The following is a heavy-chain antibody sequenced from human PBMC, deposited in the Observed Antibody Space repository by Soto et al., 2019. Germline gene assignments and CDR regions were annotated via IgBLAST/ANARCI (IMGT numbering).Heavy chain of an antibody. Sequence: EVQLVESGGGLVQPGGSLRLSCEAPGFTFSSSWMLWVRQPPGKGLEWVSRINSAGSSISYADSVKGPFIISRDNAKNTLYLQMNSLRAEDSAVYYCTRAYGSSFWGQGTLLTVSS. CDR1: GFTFSSSW. V-gene: IGHV3-74*01. CDR3: TRAYGSSF. D-gene: IGHD6-6*01. J-gene: IGHJ4*02. CDR2: INSAGSSI.